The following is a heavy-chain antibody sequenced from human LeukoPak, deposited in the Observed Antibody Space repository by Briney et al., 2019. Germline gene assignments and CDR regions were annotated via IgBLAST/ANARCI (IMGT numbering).Heavy chain of an antibody. CDR2: ITHSGST. CDR1: GGSFSGYY. J-gene: IGHJ4*02. V-gene: IGHV4-34*01. Sequence: SETLSLTCAVYGGSFSGYYWNWIRQPPGKGLEWIGEITHSGSTNYNPSLKSQVTISIDTSKNQFSLKLSSVTAADTAVYYCARALSASPTGRYWGQGTLVTVSS. CDR3: ARALSASPTGRY.